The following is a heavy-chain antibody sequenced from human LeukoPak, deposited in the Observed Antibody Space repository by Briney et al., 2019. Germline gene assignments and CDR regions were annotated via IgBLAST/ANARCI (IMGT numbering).Heavy chain of an antibody. CDR1: GYTFTSYG. CDR2: ISAYNGNT. V-gene: IGHV1-18*01. J-gene: IGHJ6*02. CDR3: ARDQVREENNYYYYGMDV. Sequence: ASVKVSCKASGYTFTSYGISWVRQAPGQGLEWMGWISAYNGNTNHAQKLQGRVTMTTDTSTSTAYMELRSLRSDDTAVYYCARDQVREENNYYYYGMDVWGQGTTVTVSS. D-gene: IGHD1/OR15-1a*01.